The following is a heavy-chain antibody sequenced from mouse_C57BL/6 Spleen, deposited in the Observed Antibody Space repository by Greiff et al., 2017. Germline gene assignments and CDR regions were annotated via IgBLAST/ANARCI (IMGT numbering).Heavy chain of an antibody. CDR1: GFTFSDAW. V-gene: IGHV6-6*01. CDR3: TRIDGYYAWFAY. D-gene: IGHD2-3*01. Sequence: DVMLVESGGGLVQPGGSMKLSCAASGFTFSDAWMDWVRQSPEKGLEWVAEIRNKANNHATYYAESVKGRFTISRDDSKSSVYLQMNSLRAEDTGIYYCTRIDGYYAWFAYWGQGTLVTVSA. J-gene: IGHJ3*01. CDR2: IRNKANNHAT.